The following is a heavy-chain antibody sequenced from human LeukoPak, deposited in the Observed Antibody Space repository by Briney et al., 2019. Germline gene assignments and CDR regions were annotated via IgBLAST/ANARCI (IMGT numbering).Heavy chain of an antibody. V-gene: IGHV3-30*18. J-gene: IGHJ4*02. CDR3: AKVTHCSSTSCSHHFDY. CDR2: ISYDGSNK. D-gene: IGHD2-2*01. Sequence: AGSLRLSCAASGCTISSYGMHWVRQAPGKGLEWVAVISYDGSNKYYADSVTGRVTISRDNSKNTLYLQMNSLRAEDTAVYYCAKVTHCSSTSCSHHFDYWGQGTLVTVSS. CDR1: GCTISSYG.